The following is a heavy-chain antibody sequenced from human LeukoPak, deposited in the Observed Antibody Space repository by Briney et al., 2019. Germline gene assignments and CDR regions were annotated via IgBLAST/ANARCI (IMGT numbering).Heavy chain of an antibody. CDR2: INPNSGGT. CDR3: ARGWELSPLDFDY. V-gene: IGHV1-2*04. J-gene: IGHJ4*02. CDR1: GYTFTGYY. Sequence: ASVKVSCKASGYTFTGYYMHWVRQAPGQGLEWMGWINPNSGGTNYAQKFQGWVTMTRDTSISTVYMELSGLRSDDTAVYYCARGWELSPLDFDYWGQGTLVTVSS. D-gene: IGHD1-26*01.